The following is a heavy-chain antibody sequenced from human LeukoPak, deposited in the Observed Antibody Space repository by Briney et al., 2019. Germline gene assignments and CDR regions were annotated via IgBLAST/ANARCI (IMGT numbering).Heavy chain of an antibody. D-gene: IGHD2-2*01. CDR2: MNPNSGNT. V-gene: IGHV1-8*03. CDR1: GYTFTSYD. J-gene: IGHJ5*02. CDR3: ARGRDIVVVPAAPFDP. Sequence: ASVKVSCKASGYTFTSYDINWVRQATGQGLEWMGWMNPNSGNTGYAQKFQGRVTITRNTSISTAYMELSSLRSEDTAVYYCARGRDIVVVPAAPFDPWGQGTLVTVSS.